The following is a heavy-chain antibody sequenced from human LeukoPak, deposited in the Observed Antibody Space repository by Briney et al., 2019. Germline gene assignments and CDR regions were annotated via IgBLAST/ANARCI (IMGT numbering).Heavy chain of an antibody. D-gene: IGHD6-19*01. J-gene: IGHJ6*03. CDR1: GYTFTSHG. CDR2: ISAYNGNT. Sequence: ASVKVSCKASGYTFTSHGISWVRQAPGQGLEWMGWISAYNGNTNYAQKLQGRVTMTTDTSTSTAYMELRSLRSDDTAVYYCARNRAEWLVSYYYMDVWGKGTTVTVSS. CDR3: ARNRAEWLVSYYYMDV. V-gene: IGHV1-18*01.